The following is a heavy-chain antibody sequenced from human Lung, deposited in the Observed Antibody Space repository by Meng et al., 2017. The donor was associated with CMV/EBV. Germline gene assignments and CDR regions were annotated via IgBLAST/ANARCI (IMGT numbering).Heavy chain of an antibody. CDR3: ARQYDTRTWDNWFDP. J-gene: IGHJ5*02. V-gene: IGHV5-51*01. D-gene: IGHD3-22*01. CDR2: IYPGDSDT. Sequence: XVSCKGSGYSFTSYWIAWVRQMPGKGLEWMGIIYPGDSDTTYSPSFQGQVTLSADNSISTTYLQWSSLRASDTAMYYCARQYDTRTWDNWFDPWGQGTRVTGAS. CDR1: GYSFTSYW.